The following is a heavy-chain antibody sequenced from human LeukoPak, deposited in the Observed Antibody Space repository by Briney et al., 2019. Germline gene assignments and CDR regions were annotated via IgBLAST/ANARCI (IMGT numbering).Heavy chain of an antibody. D-gene: IGHD6-13*01. CDR1: GGSISSSSYY. Sequence: SETLSLTCTVSGGSISSSSYYWGWIRQPPGRGLEWIGSIYYSGSTYYNPSLKSRVTIFVDTSKNQFSLKLSSVTAADTAVYYCARWGIAAAGSFDYWGQGTLVTVSS. J-gene: IGHJ4*02. CDR2: IYYSGST. CDR3: ARWGIAAAGSFDY. V-gene: IGHV4-39*01.